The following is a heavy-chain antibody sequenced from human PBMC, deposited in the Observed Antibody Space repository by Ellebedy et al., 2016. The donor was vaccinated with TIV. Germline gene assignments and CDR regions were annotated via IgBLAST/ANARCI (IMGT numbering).Heavy chain of an antibody. V-gene: IGHV4-59*11. CDR1: GDSITSHF. CDR3: ARTFTERLGGLTTHWVLDY. Sequence: SETLSLTCTVSGDSITSHFWSWIRRPPGKGLEWIGYVSSSGNTNYSPSLKSRVSISVDTSKTQFSLKVKSVTAADTAIYYCARTFTERLGGLTTHWVLDYWGQGTLVTASS. D-gene: IGHD2/OR15-2a*01. J-gene: IGHJ4*02. CDR2: VSSSGNT.